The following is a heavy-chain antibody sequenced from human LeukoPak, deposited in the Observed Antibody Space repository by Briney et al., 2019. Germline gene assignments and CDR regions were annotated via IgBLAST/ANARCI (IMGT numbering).Heavy chain of an antibody. V-gene: IGHV1-2*02. Sequence: ASVKVSCKASGYTFTGYYMHWVRQAPGQGLEWMGWINPNSGGTNYAQKFQGRVTMTRDTSISTAYMELSRLRSDDTAVYYCARGGGYFDWLLYFQHWGQGTLVTVSS. CDR1: GYTFTGYY. J-gene: IGHJ1*01. D-gene: IGHD3-9*01. CDR2: INPNSGGT. CDR3: ARGGGYFDWLLYFQH.